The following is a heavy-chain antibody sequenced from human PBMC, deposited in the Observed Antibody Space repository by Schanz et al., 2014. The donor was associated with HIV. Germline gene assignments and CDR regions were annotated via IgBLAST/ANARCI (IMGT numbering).Heavy chain of an antibody. CDR3: ARDGYNSLSRKDYYFDY. CDR1: GFTFNIYG. J-gene: IGHJ4*02. Sequence: DVQLVESGGGLVQPWGSLRLSCATSGFTFNIYGLHWVRQAPGKGLEWVSSISGSSSKIYYAQSIKDRFIVSRDNAQNLVFLQLNSLRAEDTAVYFCARDGYNSLSRKDYYFDYWGQGTLVTVSS. V-gene: IGHV3-21*02. CDR2: ISGSSSKI. D-gene: IGHD1-1*01.